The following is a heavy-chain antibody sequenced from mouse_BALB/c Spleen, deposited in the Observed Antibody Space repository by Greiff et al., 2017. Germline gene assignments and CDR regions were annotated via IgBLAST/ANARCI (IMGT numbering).Heavy chain of an antibody. D-gene: IGHD2-1*01. CDR2: INPGSGGT. V-gene: IGHV1-54*01. CDR3: ARSGYGNDWYFDV. Sequence: QVQLKESGAELVRPGTSVKVSCKASGYAFTNYLIEWVKQRPGQGLEWIGVINPGSGGTNYNEKFKGKATLTADKSSSTAYMQLSSLTSDDSAVYFCARSGYGNDWYFDVWGAGTTVTVSS. J-gene: IGHJ1*01. CDR1: GYAFTNYL.